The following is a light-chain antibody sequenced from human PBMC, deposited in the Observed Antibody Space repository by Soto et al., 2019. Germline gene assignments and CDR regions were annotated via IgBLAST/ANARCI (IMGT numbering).Light chain of an antibody. CDR3: QQRSNWPST. V-gene: IGKV3-11*01. J-gene: IGKJ4*01. Sequence: EIVLTQSPATLSLSPGDRATLSCRASQSVSSYLAWYQQKPGQAPRLLIYDASNRATGIPARFSGSGSGTDFTLTITSLEPEDFVVYYCQQRSNWPSTFGGGTKVEIK. CDR2: DAS. CDR1: QSVSSY.